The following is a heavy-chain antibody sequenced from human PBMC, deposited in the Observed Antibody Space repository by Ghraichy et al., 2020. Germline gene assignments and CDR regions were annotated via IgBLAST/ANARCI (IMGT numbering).Heavy chain of an antibody. J-gene: IGHJ6*02. CDR3: AREGYGNYPRSRDHYYYALNV. CDR2: ISGDSRIT. D-gene: IGHD4-11*01. CDR1: GFTFDDYA. Sequence: GGSLRLSCAASGFTFDDYAMHWVRQAPGKGLEWVSLISGDSRITYYGDSVKGRFSISRDNSKNSLYLQMNSLRTEDTAVYYCAREGYGNYPRSRDHYYYALNVWGQGTTVTVAS. V-gene: IGHV3-43*02.